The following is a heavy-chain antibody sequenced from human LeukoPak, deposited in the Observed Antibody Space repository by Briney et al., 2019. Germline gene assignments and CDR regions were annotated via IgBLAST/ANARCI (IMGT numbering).Heavy chain of an antibody. D-gene: IGHD2-15*01. CDR3: ARGVAATGGRWFDP. V-gene: IGHV1-2*02. CDR1: GYTFTDYY. CDR2: INPQSGST. J-gene: IGHJ5*02. Sequence: ASVKVSCKVSGYTFTDYYMHWVRQAPGQGLEWRGWINPQSGSTNNAQRFQGRVTMTRDTSINTAYMELSNLISDDTAVYYCARGVAATGGRWFDPWGQGTLVTVSS.